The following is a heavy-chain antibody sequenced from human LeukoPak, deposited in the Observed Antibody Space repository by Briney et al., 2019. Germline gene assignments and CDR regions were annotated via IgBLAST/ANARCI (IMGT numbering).Heavy chain of an antibody. J-gene: IGHJ4*02. Sequence: PGGSQRLSCAASGFTFSSYAMSWVRQAPGKGLEWVSAISGSGGSTYYADSVKGRFTISRDNSKNTLYLQMNSLRAEDTAVYYCAEGLLVPAAWFDYWGQGTLVTVSS. V-gene: IGHV3-23*01. CDR2: ISGSGGST. D-gene: IGHD2-2*01. CDR3: AEGLLVPAAWFDY. CDR1: GFTFSSYA.